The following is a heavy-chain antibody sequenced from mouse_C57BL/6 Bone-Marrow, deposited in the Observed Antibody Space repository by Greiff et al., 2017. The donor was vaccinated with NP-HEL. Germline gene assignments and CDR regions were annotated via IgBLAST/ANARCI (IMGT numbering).Heavy chain of an antibody. CDR2: NDPSDSYT. J-gene: IGHJ3*01. Sequence: QVQLQQPGAELVRPGTSVKLSCKASGYTFTSYWMHWVKQRPGQGLEWIGVNDPSDSYTNYNQKFKGKATLTVDTSSSTAYMQLSSLTSEDSAVYYCASPFAYWGQGTLVTVSA. V-gene: IGHV1-59*01. CDR3: ASPFAY. CDR1: GYTFTSYW.